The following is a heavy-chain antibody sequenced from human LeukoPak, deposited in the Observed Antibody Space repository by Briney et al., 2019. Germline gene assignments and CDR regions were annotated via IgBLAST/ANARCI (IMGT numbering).Heavy chain of an antibody. CDR1: GYTFTGYY. V-gene: IGHV1-2*02. CDR2: INPNSGGT. CDR3: ARGHFATGGFGELSPYFYYMDV. J-gene: IGHJ6*03. D-gene: IGHD3-10*01. Sequence: ASVKVSCKASGYTFTGYYMHWVRQAPGQGLEWMGWINPNSGGTNYAQKFQGRDTKKRERSISTAYMELSRLRSDDTAVYYCARGHFATGGFGELSPYFYYMDVWGKGTTVTVSS.